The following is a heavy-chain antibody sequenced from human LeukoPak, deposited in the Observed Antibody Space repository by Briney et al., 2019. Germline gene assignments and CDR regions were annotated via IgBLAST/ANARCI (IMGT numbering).Heavy chain of an antibody. J-gene: IGHJ4*02. CDR2: IYTGGNT. Sequence: GSLRLSCAASGFTVDSNYLSWVRQAPGKGLEWVSTIYTGGNTYYAASVKGRFTISRDFSKNTVFLHMNSLRAEDTAVYYCARVLREGIAVAGTTSYYFDYWGQGTLVTVSS. CDR1: GFTVDSNY. CDR3: ARVLREGIAVAGTTSYYFDY. D-gene: IGHD6-19*01. V-gene: IGHV3-53*01.